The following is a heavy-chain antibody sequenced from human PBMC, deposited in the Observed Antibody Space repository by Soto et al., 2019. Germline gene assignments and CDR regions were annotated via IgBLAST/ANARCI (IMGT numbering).Heavy chain of an antibody. CDR2: IWFDGSQK. CDR1: GFTFNNYG. D-gene: IGHD3-10*01. J-gene: IGHJ4*02. Sequence: QVQLVESGGDVVQPGRSLRLSCVASGFTFNNYGMHWVRLAPGKGLEWVAVIWFDGSQKYYSDSVKGRFTISRDNSKNTLYLQMNSLRAEDTAVYYCARVRYYGSGSYDNWGQGTLVTVSS. V-gene: IGHV3-33*01. CDR3: ARVRYYGSGSYDN.